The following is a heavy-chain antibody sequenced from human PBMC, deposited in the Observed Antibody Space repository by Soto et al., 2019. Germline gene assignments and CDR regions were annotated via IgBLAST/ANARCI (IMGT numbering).Heavy chain of an antibody. CDR1: GYTFTSYA. Sequence: ASVKVSCKASGYTFTSYAMNWVRQAPGQGLEWMGWINTNTGNPTYAQGFTGRFVFSLDTSVSTAYLQICSLKAEDTAGYYCARDRPGAPYYYGMDVWGQGTKVTFS. V-gene: IGHV7-4-1*01. CDR2: INTNTGNP. CDR3: ARDRPGAPYYYGMDV. D-gene: IGHD4-17*01. J-gene: IGHJ6*02.